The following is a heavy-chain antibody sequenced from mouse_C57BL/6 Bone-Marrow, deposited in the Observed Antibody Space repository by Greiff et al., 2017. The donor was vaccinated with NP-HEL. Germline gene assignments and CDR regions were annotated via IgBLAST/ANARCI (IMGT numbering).Heavy chain of an antibody. Sequence: VQLQQSGPELVKPGASVKLSCKASGYTFTSYDINWVKQRPGQGLAWIGWIYPRDGSTKYNEKFKGKATLTVDTSSSTAHMELHSLTSEDSAVYFCAPWVYYAMDYWGQGTSVTVSS. CDR3: APWVYYAMDY. V-gene: IGHV1-85*01. CDR2: IYPRDGST. J-gene: IGHJ4*01. D-gene: IGHD4-1*01. CDR1: GYTFTSYD.